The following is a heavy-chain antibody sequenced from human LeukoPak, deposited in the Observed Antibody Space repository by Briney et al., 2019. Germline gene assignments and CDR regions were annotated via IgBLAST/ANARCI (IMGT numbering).Heavy chain of an antibody. Sequence: GGSLRLSCAASGFTFSNYAIHWVRQAPGKGLEWVAVISYDGSDKYYADSVKGRFTISRDNSKNTLYLQMSSLRAEDTAVYYCARAHVIEWSIDYWGQGTLVTVSS. CDR2: ISYDGSDK. D-gene: IGHD3-3*01. CDR3: ARAHVIEWSIDY. CDR1: GFTFSNYA. J-gene: IGHJ4*02. V-gene: IGHV3-30*04.